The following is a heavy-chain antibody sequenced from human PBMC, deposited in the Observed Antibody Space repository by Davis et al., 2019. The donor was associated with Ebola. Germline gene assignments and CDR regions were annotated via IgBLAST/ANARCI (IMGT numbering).Heavy chain of an antibody. J-gene: IGHJ4*02. CDR1: GGSISSYY. CDR2: IYYSGST. D-gene: IGHD4-17*01. CDR3: TGTTVNVDY. V-gene: IGHV4-59*08. Sequence: SETLSLTCTVSGGSISSYYWSWIRQPPGKGLEWIGYIYYSGSTNYNPSLKSRVTISVDTSKNQFSLKLSSVTAADTAVYYCTGTTVNVDYWGQGTLVTVSS.